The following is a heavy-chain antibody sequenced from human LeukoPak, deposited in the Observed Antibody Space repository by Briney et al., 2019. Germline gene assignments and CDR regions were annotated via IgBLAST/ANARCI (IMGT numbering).Heavy chain of an antibody. D-gene: IGHD3-10*01. J-gene: IGHJ5*02. Sequence: ASVKVSCKASGCTFTSHYMHWVRQAPGQGLEWMGIISPSGGSTSYAQKFQGRVTMTRDTSTSTVYMELSSLRSEDTAVYYCAREGTVGFGEWWFDPWGQGTLVTVSS. CDR3: AREGTVGFGEWWFDP. CDR1: GCTFTSHY. V-gene: IGHV1-46*01. CDR2: ISPSGGST.